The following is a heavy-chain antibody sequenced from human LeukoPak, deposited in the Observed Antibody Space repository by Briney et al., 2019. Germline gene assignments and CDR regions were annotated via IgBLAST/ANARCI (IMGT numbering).Heavy chain of an antibody. Sequence: GGSLRLYCAASGRTFDDYAMPWVRKAPGKGLEWVSLISWDGGSTYYADCVKGRFTISRDNSKNSLYLQMNSLRAEDTALYYCAKDYRSYSSGWTTYYYYYMDVWGKGTTVTVSS. CDR3: AKDYRSYSSGWTTYYYYYMDV. J-gene: IGHJ6*03. V-gene: IGHV3-43D*03. CDR1: GRTFDDYA. CDR2: ISWDGGST. D-gene: IGHD6-19*01.